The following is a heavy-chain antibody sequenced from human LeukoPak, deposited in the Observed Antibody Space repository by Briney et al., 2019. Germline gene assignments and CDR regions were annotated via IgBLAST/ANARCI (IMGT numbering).Heavy chain of an antibody. CDR2: IYWDDDK. CDR1: GFSINTPPVC. CDR3: ARTDTAMVAVDY. J-gene: IGHJ4*02. Sequence: ESGPTLVNPTQTLKLTCTLSGFSINTPPVCVNWIRQPPGKALEWLALIYWDDDKRYSPSLKSRLTITKDTSKNQVVLTMTNMDPVDTATYYCARTDTAMVAVDYWGQGTLVTVSS. D-gene: IGHD5-18*01. V-gene: IGHV2-5*02.